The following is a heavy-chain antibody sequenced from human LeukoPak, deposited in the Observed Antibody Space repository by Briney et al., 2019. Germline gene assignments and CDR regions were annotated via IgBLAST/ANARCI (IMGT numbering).Heavy chain of an antibody. CDR2: ISSSSSYI. D-gene: IGHD6-13*01. CDR3: ARAYSSSWYDYYYYMDV. J-gene: IGHJ6*03. CDR1: GFTVSSNY. V-gene: IGHV3-21*01. Sequence: GGSLRLSCAASGFTVSSNYMSWVRQAPGKGLEWVSSISSSSSYIYYADSVKGRFTISRDNAKNSLYLQMNSLRAEDTAVYYCARAYSSSWYDYYYYMDVWGKGTTVTVSS.